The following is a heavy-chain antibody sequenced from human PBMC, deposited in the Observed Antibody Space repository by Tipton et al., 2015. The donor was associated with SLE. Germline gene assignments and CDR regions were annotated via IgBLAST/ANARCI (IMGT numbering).Heavy chain of an antibody. CDR1: GFTFSNVW. Sequence: QLVQSGGGLVKPGGSLRLSCAASGFTFSNVWMSWARQAPGKGLEWVGRIRSKTDGGTTDYAAPVKGRFTISRDDSKNTLYLQMNSLKTEDTAVYYCTTVSSRGFHFNYWGQGSLVTVSS. CDR3: TTVSSRGFHFNY. V-gene: IGHV3-15*01. J-gene: IGHJ4*02. CDR2: IRSKTDGGTT. D-gene: IGHD3-16*02.